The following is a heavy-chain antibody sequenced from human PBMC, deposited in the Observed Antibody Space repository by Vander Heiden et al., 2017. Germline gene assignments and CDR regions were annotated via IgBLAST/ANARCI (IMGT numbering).Heavy chain of an antibody. V-gene: IGHV3-7*01. D-gene: IGHD3-10*01. CDR3: ARASITMVRGVLYGMDV. J-gene: IGHJ6*02. CDR2: IKQDGSEK. Sequence: EVQLVESGGGLVQPGGSLRLSCAASGFTFSSYGMSWVRQAPGKGLEWVANIKQDGSEKYYVDSVKGRFTISRDNAKNSLYLQMNSLRAEDTAVYYCARASITMVRGVLYGMDVWGQGTTVTVSS. CDR1: GFTFSSYG.